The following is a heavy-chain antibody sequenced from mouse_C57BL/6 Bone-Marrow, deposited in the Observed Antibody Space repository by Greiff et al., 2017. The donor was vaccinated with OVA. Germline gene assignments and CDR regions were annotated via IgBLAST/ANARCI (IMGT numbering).Heavy chain of an antibody. CDR2: INPNNGGT. V-gene: IGHV1-22*01. J-gene: IGHJ3*01. Sequence: VQLQQSGPELVKPGASVQMSCKASGYTFTDYNMHWVKQSPGKSLAWIGYINPNNGGTSYNQKFTGKATLTVHKSSSTAYMELRSLTSEDAAVYDSAGYYSFFAYWGQGTLVTVSA. CDR3: AGYYSFFAY. D-gene: IGHD2-12*01. CDR1: GYTFTDYN.